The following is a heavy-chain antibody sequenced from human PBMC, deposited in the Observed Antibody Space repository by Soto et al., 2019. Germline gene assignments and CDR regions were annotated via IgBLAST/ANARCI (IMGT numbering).Heavy chain of an antibody. CDR1: GGSISSGGYY. Sequence: QVQLQESGPGLVKPSQTLSLTCTVSGGSISSGGYYWSWIRQHPGKGLEWIGYIYYSGSTYYNPSLKSRVTIPVDTSKNQFSLRLSSVTAADTAVYYCARDRRRRLWFGELSYYYGMDVWGQGTTVTVSS. J-gene: IGHJ6*02. CDR3: ARDRRRRLWFGELSYYYGMDV. V-gene: IGHV4-31*03. D-gene: IGHD3-10*01. CDR2: IYYSGST.